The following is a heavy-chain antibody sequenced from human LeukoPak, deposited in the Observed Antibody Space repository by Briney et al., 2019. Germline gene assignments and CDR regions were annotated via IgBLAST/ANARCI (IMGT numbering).Heavy chain of an antibody. CDR1: GYTLTSYY. CDR2: INPSGGST. J-gene: IGHJ4*02. D-gene: IGHD5-18*01. CDR3: ARDPDRGYRPGYYFDY. V-gene: IGHV1-46*01. Sequence: ASVKVSCKASGYTLTSYYMHWVRQAPGQGHEWMGIINPSGGSTSYAQKFQGRVTMTRDTSTSTVYMELSSLRSEDTAVYYCARDPDRGYRPGYYFDYWGQGTLVTVSS.